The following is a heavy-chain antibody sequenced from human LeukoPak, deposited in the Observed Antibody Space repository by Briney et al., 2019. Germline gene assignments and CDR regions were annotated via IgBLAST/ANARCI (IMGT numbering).Heavy chain of an antibody. J-gene: IGHJ4*02. V-gene: IGHV3-21*04. D-gene: IGHD6-25*01. Sequence: GGSLRLSCAASGFTFSSYSMNWVRQAPGKGLEWVSSISSSSSYIYYADSVKGRFTISRDNSKNTLYLQMNSLRAEDTAVYYCAKFEVIAAWGQGTLVTVSS. CDR2: ISSSSSYI. CDR1: GFTFSSYS. CDR3: AKFEVIAA.